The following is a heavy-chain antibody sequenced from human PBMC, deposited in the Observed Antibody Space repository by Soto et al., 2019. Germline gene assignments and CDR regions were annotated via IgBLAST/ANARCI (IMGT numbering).Heavy chain of an antibody. CDR3: ARDMHHGAGSLAGRDY. V-gene: IGHV4-59*01. J-gene: IGHJ4*02. Sequence: SETLSLTCSVSGVSITGSYWSWIRQPPGKTLEWIGYVYHSGTTTYNPSLKSRVSISVDTSKNQFSLRLTSVIAADTAVYYCARDMHHGAGSLAGRDYWGQGILVTVSS. CDR2: VYHSGTT. CDR1: GVSITGSY. D-gene: IGHD1-26*01.